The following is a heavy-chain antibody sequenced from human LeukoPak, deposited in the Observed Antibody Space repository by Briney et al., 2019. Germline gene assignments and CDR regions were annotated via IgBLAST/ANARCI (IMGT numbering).Heavy chain of an antibody. Sequence: SQTLSLTCAISGDSVSSNSAAWNWIRQSPSRGLEWLGRTYYRSKWYSRYALSVKSRITINPDTSKNQFSLQLDSVTPDDTAVYYCARGGSYPLDYWGQRTLVTVSS. CDR1: GDSVSSNSAA. D-gene: IGHD1-26*01. CDR2: TYYRSKWYS. CDR3: ARGGSYPLDY. J-gene: IGHJ4*02. V-gene: IGHV6-1*01.